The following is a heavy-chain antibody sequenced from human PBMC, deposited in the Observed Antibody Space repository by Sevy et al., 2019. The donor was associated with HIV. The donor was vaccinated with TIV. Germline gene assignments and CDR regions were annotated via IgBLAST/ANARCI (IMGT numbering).Heavy chain of an antibody. CDR2: MYYSGST. Sequence: SQTLSLTCTVSGGSISSSSYDWGWIRQPPGKGLEWIGSMYYSGSTSYNPSLKSRVTISVDTSKNQFSLKLSSVTVADTAVYYCVRHAGIVDRAFDYWGQGTLVTVSS. V-gene: IGHV4-39*01. CDR3: VRHAGIVDRAFDY. J-gene: IGHJ4*02. D-gene: IGHD2-21*01. CDR1: GGSISSSSYD.